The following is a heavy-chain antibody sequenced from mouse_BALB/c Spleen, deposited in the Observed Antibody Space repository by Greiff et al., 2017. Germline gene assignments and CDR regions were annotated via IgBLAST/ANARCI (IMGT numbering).Heavy chain of an antibody. CDR2: IDPANGNT. D-gene: IGHD2-3*01. J-gene: IGHJ4*01. Sequence: VQLQPSGAELVKPGASVKLSCTASGFNIKDTYMHWVKQRPEQGLEWIGRIDPANGNTKYDPKFQDKATITADTSSNTAYLQLSSLTSEDTAVYYCARDDGYYVGYAMDYWGLGTSVTVSS. CDR3: ARDDGYYVGYAMDY. V-gene: IGHV14-3*02. CDR1: GFNIKDTY.